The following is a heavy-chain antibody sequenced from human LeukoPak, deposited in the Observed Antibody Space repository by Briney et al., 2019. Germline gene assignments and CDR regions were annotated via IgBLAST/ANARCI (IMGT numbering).Heavy chain of an antibody. CDR3: ARAYNWNYSSNNWFDP. V-gene: IGHV4-34*01. D-gene: IGHD1-7*01. J-gene: IGHJ5*02. CDR2: INHSGST. CDR1: GGSFSGYY. Sequence: PSETLSLTCAVYGGSFSGYYWSWIRQPPGKGLEWIGEINHSGSTNYNPSLKSRVTMSVDTSKNQFSLKLSSVTAADTAVYYCARAYNWNYSSNNWFDPWGQGTLVTVSS.